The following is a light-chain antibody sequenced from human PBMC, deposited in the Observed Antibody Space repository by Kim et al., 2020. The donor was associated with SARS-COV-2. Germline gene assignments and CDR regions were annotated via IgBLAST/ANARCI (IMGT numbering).Light chain of an antibody. CDR1: QSISNY. J-gene: IGKJ4*01. CDR3: QQSYSTPT. Sequence: DIQMTQSPSSLSASVGDRVTITCRASQSISNYLNWYQQKPGKAPELLIYAASSLQSGVPSRFSGSGSGTDFTLTITSLQPEDFATYYCQQSYSTPTFGGGTKVDIK. CDR2: AAS. V-gene: IGKV1-39*01.